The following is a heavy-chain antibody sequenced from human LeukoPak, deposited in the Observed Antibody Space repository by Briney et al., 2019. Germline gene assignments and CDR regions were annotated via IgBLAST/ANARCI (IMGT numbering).Heavy chain of an antibody. CDR3: ARGWSGLSY. V-gene: IGHV3-66*01. CDR2: IYGGGST. CDR1: GFTVSSNY. J-gene: IGHJ4*02. D-gene: IGHD3-3*01. Sequence: GGSLRLPCAASGFTVSSNYMTWVRQAPGKGLEWVSVIYGGGSTYYADSVKGRFTISRDSSKNTLYLQMNSLRAEDTAVYYCARGWSGLSYRGQGTLVTVSS.